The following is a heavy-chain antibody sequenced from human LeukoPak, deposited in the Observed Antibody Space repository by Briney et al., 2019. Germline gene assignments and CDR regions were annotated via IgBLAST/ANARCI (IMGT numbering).Heavy chain of an antibody. D-gene: IGHD1-26*01. J-gene: IGHJ4*02. V-gene: IGHV1-24*01. CDR2: FDPENGET. CDR3: VTGGIVGPTLYDY. Sequence: ASVNVSCKVSAHTLTDLAMHWVRQAPGKGLEWMGGFDPENGETIYAQKFQGRVTMTEDTSTDTAYMELTSLRSEDTAVYYCVTGGIVGPTLYDYWGQGTLVTVSS. CDR1: AHTLTDLA.